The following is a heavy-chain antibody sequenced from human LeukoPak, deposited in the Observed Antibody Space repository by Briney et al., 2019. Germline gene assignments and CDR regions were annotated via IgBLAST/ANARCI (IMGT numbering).Heavy chain of an antibody. V-gene: IGHV3-23*01. D-gene: IGHD6-13*01. CDR1: GFTFSSYA. Sequence: GGSLRLSCAASGFTFSSYAMSWVRQAPRKGLDWVSGITGSCGSTYYADSVKGRFTVFRDNSKNTLYLQMNSLRVEDTAVYYCARDRGSSSLIYFDYCGQGTLVTVSS. J-gene: IGHJ4*02. CDR3: ARDRGSSSLIYFDY. CDR2: ITGSCGST.